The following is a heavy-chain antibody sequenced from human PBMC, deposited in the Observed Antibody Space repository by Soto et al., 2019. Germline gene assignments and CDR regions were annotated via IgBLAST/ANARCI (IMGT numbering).Heavy chain of an antibody. J-gene: IGHJ5*02. D-gene: IGHD6-6*01. CDR2: IYSGGSV. V-gene: IGHV3-66*01. Sequence: EVHLVESGGGLVQPGGSLRLSCAASGFTVSNNYMSWVRQAPGKGLEWVSVIYSGGSVYYRDSVKGRFTISRDHSKNTLYLQMDSLRAEDSGVYYSVSRPRAWGQGTLVTASS. CDR1: GFTVSNNY. CDR3: VSRPRA.